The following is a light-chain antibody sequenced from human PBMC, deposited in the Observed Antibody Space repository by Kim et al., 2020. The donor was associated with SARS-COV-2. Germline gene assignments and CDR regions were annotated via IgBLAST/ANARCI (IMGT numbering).Light chain of an antibody. V-gene: IGKV3-15*01. CDR3: QQYNKWPLT. CDR1: QSVSSN. CDR2: GAS. Sequence: EIVVTQSPATLSVSPGERATLSCRASQSVSSNLAWYQQKPGQAPRLLIYGASTRATGIPARFSGSGSGTEFTLTISSLQSEDFAVYYCQQYNKWPLTFGGGTKLEI. J-gene: IGKJ4*01.